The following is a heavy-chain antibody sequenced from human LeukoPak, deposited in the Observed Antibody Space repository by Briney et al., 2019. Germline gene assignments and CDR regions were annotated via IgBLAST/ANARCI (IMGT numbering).Heavy chain of an antibody. D-gene: IGHD3-10*01. J-gene: IGHJ4*02. V-gene: IGHV4-59*03. CDR3: VIGRGWQPDY. CDR1: GGSISGYY. Sequence: PSETLSLTCTVSGGSISGYYHNWVRQSPGRGLGWIGLVHYSGNTNYNPSLKSRVSISTDTSKNQFSLELTSVTAADTAVYYCVIGRGWQPDYWGQGIPVTVSS. CDR2: VHYSGNT.